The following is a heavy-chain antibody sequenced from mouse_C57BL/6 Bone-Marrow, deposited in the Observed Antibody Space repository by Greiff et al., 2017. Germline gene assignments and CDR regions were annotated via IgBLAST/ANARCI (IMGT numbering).Heavy chain of an antibody. Sequence: VQLQQPGAELVRPGTSVTLSCKASGYTFTSYWMHWVKQRPGQGLEWIGVIDPSDSYTNYNQKFKGKDTLTVDTSSSTAYMQLSSLTSEDSAVYYCARSGGYYSRSGWYFDVWGTGTTVTVSS. D-gene: IGHD1-1*01. CDR3: ARSGGYYSRSGWYFDV. CDR2: IDPSDSYT. J-gene: IGHJ1*03. V-gene: IGHV1-59*01. CDR1: GYTFTSYW.